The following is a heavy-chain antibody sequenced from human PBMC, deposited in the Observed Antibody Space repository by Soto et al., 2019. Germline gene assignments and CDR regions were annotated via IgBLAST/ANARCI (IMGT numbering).Heavy chain of an antibody. CDR1: GFTFSSYG. CDR2: ISYDGSNK. J-gene: IGHJ6*02. V-gene: IGHV3-30*18. D-gene: IGHD3-10*01. CDR3: AKAHGVLWFGELLFPNYYYYYGMDV. Sequence: PVGSLRLSCAASGFTFSSYGMHWVRQAPGKGLEWVAVISYDGSNKYYADSVKGRFTISRDNSKNTLYLQMNSLRAEDTAVYYCAKAHGVLWFGELLFPNYYYYYGMDVWGQGTTVTVSS.